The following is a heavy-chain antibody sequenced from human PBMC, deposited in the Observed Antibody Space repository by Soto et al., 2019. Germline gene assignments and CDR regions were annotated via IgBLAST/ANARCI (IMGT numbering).Heavy chain of an antibody. Sequence: QITLKESGPTQVKPTQTLTLTCTFSGFSLSTSGEGVGWIRQPPGKALEWLALIYWNDDKPYSPSLKNRLTVTKDASKHQVVLTMTNMDPVDTATYYCVHSKYTDFWSGYYSFYFDYWGQGTLVTVSS. CDR3: VHSKYTDFWSGYYSFYFDY. CDR2: IYWNDDK. D-gene: IGHD3-3*01. V-gene: IGHV2-5*01. J-gene: IGHJ4*02. CDR1: GFSLSTSGEG.